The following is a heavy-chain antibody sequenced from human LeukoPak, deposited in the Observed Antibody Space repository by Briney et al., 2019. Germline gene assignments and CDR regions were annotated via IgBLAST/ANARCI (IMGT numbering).Heavy chain of an antibody. CDR2: INHSGST. CDR1: GGSFSGYY. D-gene: IGHD3-10*01. Sequence: SETLSLTCAVYGGSFSGYYWSWIRQPPGKGLEWIGEINHSGSTNYNPSLKSRVTISVDTSKNQFSLKLSSVTAADTAVYYCARGYGSGSYYNGDYWGQGTLVTVSS. V-gene: IGHV4-34*01. J-gene: IGHJ4*02. CDR3: ARGYGSGSYYNGDY.